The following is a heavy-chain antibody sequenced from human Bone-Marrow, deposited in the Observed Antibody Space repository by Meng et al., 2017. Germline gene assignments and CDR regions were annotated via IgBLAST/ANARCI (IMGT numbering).Heavy chain of an antibody. CDR3: ARDTESYCSGGSCYGDAFDI. CDR1: GYTFTSYG. CDR2: ISAYNGNT. Sequence: VRSGGEVKKPGAAGKVSCKASGYTFTSYGISWVRQAPGQGLEWMGWISAYNGNTNYAQKLQGRVTMTTDTSTSTAYMELRSLRSDDTAVYYCARDTESYCSGGSCYGDAFDIWGQGTMVTVSS. J-gene: IGHJ3*02. D-gene: IGHD2-15*01. V-gene: IGHV1-18*01.